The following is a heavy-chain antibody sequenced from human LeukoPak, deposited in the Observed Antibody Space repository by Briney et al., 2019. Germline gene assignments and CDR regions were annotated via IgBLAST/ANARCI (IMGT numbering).Heavy chain of an antibody. V-gene: IGHV1-2*02. Sequence: APVKVSCKASGYTFTGYYMHWVRQAPGQGLEWMGWINPNSGGTNYAQKFQGRVTMTRDTSISTAYMELSRLRSDDTAVYYCAGGGELEANWFDPWGQGTLVTVSS. CDR3: AGGGELEANWFDP. CDR2: INPNSGGT. CDR1: GYTFTGYY. D-gene: IGHD1-26*01. J-gene: IGHJ5*02.